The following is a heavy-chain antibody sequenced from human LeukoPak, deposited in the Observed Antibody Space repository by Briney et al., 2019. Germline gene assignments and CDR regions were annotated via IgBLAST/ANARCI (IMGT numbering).Heavy chain of an antibody. CDR1: GFTFSSYA. Sequence: PGGSLRLSCAASGFTFSSYAMHWVRQAPGKGLEGLAVISYDGSNKYYADSVKGRFTISRDNSKNTLYLQMNSLRAEDTAVYYCARERVVYYYYYGMDVWGKGTTVTVSS. J-gene: IGHJ6*04. V-gene: IGHV3-30*04. CDR3: ARERVVYYYYYGMDV. CDR2: ISYDGSNK.